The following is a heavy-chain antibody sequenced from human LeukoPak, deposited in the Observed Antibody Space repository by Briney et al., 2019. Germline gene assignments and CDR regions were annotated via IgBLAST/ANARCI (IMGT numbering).Heavy chain of an antibody. Sequence: PGGSLRLSCAASGFTFRSYSMNWVRQAPGKGLEWVSSINSDSSLMFYAESVKGRFTISRDNARNSLYLQMNSLRAEDTAVYYCIRDLFDDYSLDYWGQGALVTVSS. CDR2: INSDSSLM. V-gene: IGHV3-21*01. CDR1: GFTFRSYS. CDR3: IRDLFDDYSLDY. J-gene: IGHJ4*02. D-gene: IGHD3-16*01.